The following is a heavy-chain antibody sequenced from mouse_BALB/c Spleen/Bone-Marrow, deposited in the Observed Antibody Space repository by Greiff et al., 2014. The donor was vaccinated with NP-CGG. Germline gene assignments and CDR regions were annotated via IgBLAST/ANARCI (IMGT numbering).Heavy chain of an antibody. D-gene: IGHD1-2*01. V-gene: IGHV2-2*02. CDR1: GFSLTSYG. Sequence: VQRVESGPGLVQPSQSLSITCTVSGFSLTSYGVHWVRQSPGKGLEWLGVIWSGGSTDYNAAFISRLSISKDNSKSQVFFKMNSLQANDTAIYYCARTIHYYGYGFAYWGQGTLVTVSA. CDR3: ARTIHYYGYGFAY. CDR2: IWSGGST. J-gene: IGHJ3*01.